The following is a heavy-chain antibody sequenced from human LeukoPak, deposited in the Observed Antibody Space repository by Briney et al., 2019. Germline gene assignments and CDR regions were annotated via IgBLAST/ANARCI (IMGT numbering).Heavy chain of an antibody. J-gene: IGHJ4*02. Sequence: GGSLRLSCAASGFTFSRFAMNWVRQAPGKGLEWISVIVANGGGIHYADSVKGRFTISRDNSKNTLYLQMNNLRVEDTAVYYCARDITIFGMIINFDYWGRGTLVTVSS. D-gene: IGHD3-3*01. CDR2: IVANGGGI. CDR1: GFTFSRFA. CDR3: ARDITIFGMIINFDY. V-gene: IGHV3-23*01.